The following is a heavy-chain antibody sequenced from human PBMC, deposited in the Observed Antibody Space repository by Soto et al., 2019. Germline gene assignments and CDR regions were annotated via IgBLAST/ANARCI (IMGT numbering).Heavy chain of an antibody. CDR3: AIGGYWYFDL. V-gene: IGHV1-18*01. CDR1: GYTFTSYG. Sequence: ASVKVSCKASGYTFTSYGISWVRQAPGQGLEWMGWISAYNGNTNYAQKLQGSVTMTTDTSTSTVYMELRCLSSDDTAVYYCAIGGYWYFDLWGRGTLVTVSS. J-gene: IGHJ2*01. CDR2: ISAYNGNT.